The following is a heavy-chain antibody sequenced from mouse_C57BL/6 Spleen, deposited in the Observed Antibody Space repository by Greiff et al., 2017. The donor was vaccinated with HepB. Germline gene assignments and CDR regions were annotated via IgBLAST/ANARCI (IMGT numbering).Heavy chain of an antibody. J-gene: IGHJ2*01. CDR3: ARRAGSSLYYFDY. CDR2: IYPGSGST. V-gene: IGHV1-55*01. D-gene: IGHD1-1*01. Sequence: VQLQQSGAELVKPGASVKMSCKASGYTFTSYWITWVKQRPGQGLEWIGDIYPGSGSTNYNEKFKSKATLTVDTSSSTAYMQLSSLTSEDSAVYYCARRAGSSLYYFDYWGQGTTLTVSS. CDR1: GYTFTSYW.